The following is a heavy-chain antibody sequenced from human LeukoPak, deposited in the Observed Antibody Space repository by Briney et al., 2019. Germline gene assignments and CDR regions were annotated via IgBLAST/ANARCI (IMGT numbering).Heavy chain of an antibody. CDR1: GYTFTSYG. CDR2: ISAYNGNT. J-gene: IGHJ4*02. V-gene: IGHV1-18*01. CDR3: ARDRPYSSSSPFDY. Sequence: GASVKVSCKASGYTFTSYGISWVRQAPGQGLEWMGWISAYNGNTNYAQKLQGRVTMTTDTSTSTAYMELRSLRSDDTAVYYCARDRPYSSSSPFDYWGQGTLVTVSS. D-gene: IGHD6-6*01.